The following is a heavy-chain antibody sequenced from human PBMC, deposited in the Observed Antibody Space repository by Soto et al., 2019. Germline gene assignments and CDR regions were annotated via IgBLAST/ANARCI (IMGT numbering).Heavy chain of an antibody. V-gene: IGHV1-3*01. J-gene: IGHJ6*02. CDR1: GYTFSNYA. CDR3: AKGGNIAVVVADYGMDV. Sequence: ASVKVSCKASGYTFSNYAMHWVRQAPGQRLEWMGWINAGNGNTKYSQKFQDRVTITRDTSASTAYMELSSLRSEDTAVYYCAKGGNIAVVVADYGMDVWGQGTTVTVSS. D-gene: IGHD2-15*01. CDR2: INAGNGNT.